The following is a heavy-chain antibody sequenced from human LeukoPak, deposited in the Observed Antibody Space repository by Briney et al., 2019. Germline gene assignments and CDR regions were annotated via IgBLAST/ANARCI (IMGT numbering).Heavy chain of an antibody. D-gene: IGHD1-1*01. Sequence: SETLSLTCSVSGGSISSYYWTWIRQPPGKALEWIGCIFSSGSAYYNPSLESRVTISLDTSKNHFSLELIYATAADTAVYYCARGTRNEKLRSWRDLYYFDTWGQGTLVTVSS. CDR2: IFSSGSA. CDR1: GGSISSYY. CDR3: ARGTRNEKLRSWRDLYYFDT. J-gene: IGHJ4*02. V-gene: IGHV4-4*09.